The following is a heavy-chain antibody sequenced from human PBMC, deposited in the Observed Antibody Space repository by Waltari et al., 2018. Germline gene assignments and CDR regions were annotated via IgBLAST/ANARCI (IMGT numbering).Heavy chain of an antibody. V-gene: IGHV4-61*02. CDR1: GVSISSGPYY. D-gene: IGHD3-10*01. CDR3: VRDWGGDDSGSV. Sequence: QVQLQESGPRLVKPSQTLSLTFTVSGVSISSGPYYWSWIRQSAGRGLEWIGRIYSSGTTKYNPSLKSRVSISIDRSKNQFFVRLTSATAADSAIYYCVRDWGGDDSGSVWGRGAPVTVSS. CDR2: IYSSGTT. J-gene: IGHJ4*02.